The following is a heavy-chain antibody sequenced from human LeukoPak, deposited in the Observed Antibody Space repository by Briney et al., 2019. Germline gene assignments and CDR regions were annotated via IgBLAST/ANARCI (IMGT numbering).Heavy chain of an antibody. CDR3: AREQLRNRRFTYLDS. V-gene: IGHV4-31*03. D-gene: IGHD1-1*01. Sequence: SETLSLTCTVSGGSVSSGGYYWNWIRQHPGKGLEWIGYIYYSGNTYYNPSLKSRVTISVDTSKNQFSLKLSSVTAADTAVYYCAREQLRNRRFTYLDSWGQGTLVTVSS. J-gene: IGHJ4*02. CDR2: IYYSGNT. CDR1: GGSVSSGGYY.